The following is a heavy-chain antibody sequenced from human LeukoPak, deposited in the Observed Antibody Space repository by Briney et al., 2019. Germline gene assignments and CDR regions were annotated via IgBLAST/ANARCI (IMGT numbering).Heavy chain of an antibody. D-gene: IGHD6-19*01. CDR1: GFTFSSHW. CDR3: EVWGLAMAGSS. J-gene: IGHJ5*01. CDR2: ISPSGNQI. Sequence: GGSLRLSCAASGFTFSSHWMTWVRQAPGKGLEWVANISPSGNQINLADSVKGRFTISRDNAENSLYLQMTSVTVEDTSVCFCEVWGLAMAGSSWGHGTMVTVSS. V-gene: IGHV3-7*01.